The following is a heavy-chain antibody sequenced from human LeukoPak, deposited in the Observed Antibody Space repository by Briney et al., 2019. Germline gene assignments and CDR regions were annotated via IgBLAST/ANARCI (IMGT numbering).Heavy chain of an antibody. Sequence: GGSLRLSCAASGLTFRSYSMNWVRQAPGKGLEWVSSISSSSSYIYYADSVKGRFTISRDNAKNSLYLQMNSLRAEDTAVYYCARGKVLLWFGESLDYWGQGTLVTVSS. CDR3: ARGKVLLWFGESLDY. D-gene: IGHD3-10*01. J-gene: IGHJ4*02. V-gene: IGHV3-21*01. CDR2: ISSSSSYI. CDR1: GLTFRSYS.